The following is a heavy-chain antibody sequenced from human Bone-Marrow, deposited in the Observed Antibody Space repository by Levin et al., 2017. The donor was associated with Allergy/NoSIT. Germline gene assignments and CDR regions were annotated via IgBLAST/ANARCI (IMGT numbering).Heavy chain of an antibody. D-gene: IGHD5-12*01. V-gene: IGHV4-31*03. CDR3: ARFNGYDFDY. Sequence: SETLSLTCTVSGGSISGGGYYWSWIRQHPGKGLEWIGYIYYSGNTSYNPSLKSRVIISVVTSKNQLSLKLTSVPVADTAVYYCARFNGYDFDYWGQGTLVTVSS. J-gene: IGHJ4*02. CDR1: GGSISGGGYY. CDR2: IYYSGNT.